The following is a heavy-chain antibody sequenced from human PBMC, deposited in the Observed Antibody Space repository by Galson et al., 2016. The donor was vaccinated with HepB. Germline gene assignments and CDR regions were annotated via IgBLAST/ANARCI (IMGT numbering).Heavy chain of an antibody. D-gene: IGHD3-9*01. V-gene: IGHV3-23*01. CDR1: GFTFSSYA. CDR3: AKSVLEYDILTGYYRRGADY. Sequence: SLRLSCAASGFTFSSYAMSWVRQAPGKGLEWVSSSGSGGPTYYADSVKGRFTISRDNSKNTLFLQMHSVRADDTAVYYCAKSVLEYDILTGYYRRGADYWGQGTLVTVSS. J-gene: IGHJ4*02. CDR2: SGSGGPT.